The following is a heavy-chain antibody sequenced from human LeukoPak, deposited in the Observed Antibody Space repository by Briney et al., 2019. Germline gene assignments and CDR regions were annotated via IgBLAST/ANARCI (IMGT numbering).Heavy chain of an antibody. D-gene: IGHD3-10*01. CDR2: IRYDGSNK. CDR3: AKDSGFMVRGPLGDNWFDP. CDR1: GFTLSSYG. J-gene: IGHJ5*02. V-gene: IGHV3-30*02. Sequence: GGSLRLSCAASGFTLSSYGMHWVRQAPGKGLEWVAFIRYDGSNKYYADSVKGRFTISRDNSKNTLYLQMNSLRAEDTAVYYCAKDSGFMVRGPLGDNWFDPWGQGTLVTVSS.